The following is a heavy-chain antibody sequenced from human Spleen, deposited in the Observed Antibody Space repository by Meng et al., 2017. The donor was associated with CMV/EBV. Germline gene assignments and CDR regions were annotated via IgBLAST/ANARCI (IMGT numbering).Heavy chain of an antibody. CDR2: ISSSSSYI. D-gene: IGHD3-3*01. Sequence: GESLKISCAASGFTFSSYSMNWVRQAPGKGLEWVSSISSSSSYIYYADSVKGRFTISRDNAKNSLYLQMNSLRAEDTAVYYCARPHYDFWSGPLSDWFDPWGQGTLVTVSS. CDR3: ARPHYDFWSGPLSDWFDP. CDR1: GFTFSSYS. V-gene: IGHV3-21*01. J-gene: IGHJ5*02.